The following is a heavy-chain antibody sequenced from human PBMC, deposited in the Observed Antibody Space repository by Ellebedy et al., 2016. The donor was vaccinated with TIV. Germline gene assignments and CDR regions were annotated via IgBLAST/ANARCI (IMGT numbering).Heavy chain of an antibody. CDR2: ISGSSTYI. J-gene: IGHJ2*01. D-gene: IGHD4-17*01. Sequence: PGGSLRLSCAASGFTFSSYTMNWVRQAPGKGLEWVSSISGSSTYIYYADSVKGRLAISSDNAKNSPYLQMNSLRAEDTAVYYCARKVPAPTTVPPNWYFDLWGRGTLVTVSS. CDR1: GFTFSSYT. V-gene: IGHV3-21*01. CDR3: ARKVPAPTTVPPNWYFDL.